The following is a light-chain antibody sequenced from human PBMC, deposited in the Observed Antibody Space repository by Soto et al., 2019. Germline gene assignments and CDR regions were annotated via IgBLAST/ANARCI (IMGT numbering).Light chain of an antibody. Sequence: DIQLTQSPSLLSASVGVRVTITCRASPGISSYLAWYQQKPGKAPKLLIHGPSTLQSGVPSRFSGSGSGTEFTLTISSLQPEDFATYYCQQLSSYPFTFGGGTRVEIK. J-gene: IGKJ4*01. CDR2: GPS. V-gene: IGKV1-9*01. CDR1: PGISSY. CDR3: QQLSSYPFT.